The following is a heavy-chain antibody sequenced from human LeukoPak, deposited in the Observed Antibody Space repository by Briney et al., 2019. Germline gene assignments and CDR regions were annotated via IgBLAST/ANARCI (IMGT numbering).Heavy chain of an antibody. J-gene: IGHJ4*02. CDR3: ARDLRFLEWSPGDY. V-gene: IGHV3-30*02. CDR1: GFTFSSYA. CDR2: IRYDGSNK. Sequence: GGSLRLSCAGSGFTFSSYAMHWVRQAPGKGLEWVAFIRYDGSNKYYADSVKGRFTISRDNAKNSLYLQMNSLRAEDTAVYYCARDLRFLEWSPGDYWGQGTLVTVSS. D-gene: IGHD3-3*01.